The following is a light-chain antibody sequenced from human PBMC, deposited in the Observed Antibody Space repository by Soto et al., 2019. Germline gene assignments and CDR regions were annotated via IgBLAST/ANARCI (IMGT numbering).Light chain of an antibody. Sequence: GDRATITCRASQYIHNYLAWYQQKPGEAPKLLIYEAANLESGVPSRFSGSGTGTEFTLTISSLQPDDFATYYCQQSNNYPWTFGQGTRVEI. J-gene: IGKJ1*01. CDR2: EAA. V-gene: IGKV1-5*03. CDR3: QQSNNYPWT. CDR1: QYIHNY.